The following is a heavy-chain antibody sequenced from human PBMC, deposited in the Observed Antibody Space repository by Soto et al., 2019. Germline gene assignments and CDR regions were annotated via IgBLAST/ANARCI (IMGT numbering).Heavy chain of an antibody. CDR1: GFTFSNYG. D-gene: IGHD2-2*01. Sequence: VQLVESGGGLVQPGGSLRLSCAASGFTFSNYGMHWVRQTPGKGLEWVALILYDGSNKYYADSVKGRFTISRDNSKNTLYLQVSSLRAEDTAVYYCAKSRDAYNFYFYYGMDVWGQGTTVTVSS. CDR3: AKSRDAYNFYFYYGMDV. V-gene: IGHV3-30*18. J-gene: IGHJ6*02. CDR2: ILYDGSNK.